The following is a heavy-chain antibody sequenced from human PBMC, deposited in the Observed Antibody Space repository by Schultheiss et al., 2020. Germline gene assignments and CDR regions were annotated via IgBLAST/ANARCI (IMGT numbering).Heavy chain of an antibody. D-gene: IGHD4-17*01. Sequence: SETLSLTCAVSGGSISSSNWWSWVRQPPGKGLEWIGEINHSGSTNYNPSLKSRVTISVDTSKNQFSLKLSSVTAADTAVYYCASTDYGDYVSFGYWGQGTTVTVS. CDR1: GGSISSSNW. J-gene: IGHJ6*02. CDR3: ASTDYGDYVSFGY. CDR2: INHSGST. V-gene: IGHV4-4*02.